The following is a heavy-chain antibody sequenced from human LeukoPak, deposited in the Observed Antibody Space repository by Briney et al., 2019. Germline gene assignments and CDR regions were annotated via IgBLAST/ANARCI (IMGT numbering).Heavy chain of an antibody. J-gene: IGHJ3*02. CDR3: ARAHYGSGSYGAFDI. CDR1: GGSFSGYY. CDR2: INHSGST. Sequence: SETLSLTCAVYGGSFSGYYWSWIRQPPGKGLEWIGEINHSGSTNYNPSLKSQVTISVDTSKNQFSLKLSSVTAADTAVYYCARAHYGSGSYGAFDIWGQGTMVTVSS. D-gene: IGHD3-10*01. V-gene: IGHV4-34*01.